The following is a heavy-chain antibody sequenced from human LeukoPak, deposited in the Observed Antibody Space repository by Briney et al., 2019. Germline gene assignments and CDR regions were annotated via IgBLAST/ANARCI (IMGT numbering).Heavy chain of an antibody. D-gene: IGHD6-6*01. V-gene: IGHV1-2*02. CDR3: ASSIAAHIGDAFDI. CDR1: GYTFTGYY. J-gene: IGHJ3*02. CDR2: INPNSGGT. Sequence: ASVKVSCKASGYTFTGYYMHWVRQAPGQGLEWMGWINPNSGGTNYAQKFQGRVTITADKSTSTAYMELGSLRSEDTAVYYCASSIAAHIGDAFDIWGQGTMVTVSS.